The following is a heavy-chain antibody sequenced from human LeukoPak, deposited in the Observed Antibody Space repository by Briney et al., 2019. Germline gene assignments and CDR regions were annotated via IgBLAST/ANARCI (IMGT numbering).Heavy chain of an antibody. CDR1: GYTLTSYA. CDR2: INTNTGNP. V-gene: IGHV7-4-1*02. D-gene: IGHD3-3*01. Sequence: ASVKVSCKASGYTLTSYAMNWVRQAPGQGLEWMGWINTNTGNPTYAQGFTGRFVFSLDTSVSTAYLQISSLKAEDTAVYYCARVQYYDFWSGYYRSYFDYWGQGTLVTVSS. CDR3: ARVQYYDFWSGYYRSYFDY. J-gene: IGHJ4*02.